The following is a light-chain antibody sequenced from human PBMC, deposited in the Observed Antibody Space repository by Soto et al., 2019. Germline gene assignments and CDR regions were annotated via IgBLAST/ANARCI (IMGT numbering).Light chain of an antibody. CDR3: QQYNNWPPYT. CDR2: GAS. CDR1: QSVSSN. V-gene: IGKV3-15*01. J-gene: IGKJ2*01. Sequence: ILMTQSQATLSVSPGERATLSCRASQSVSSNLAWYQQKPGQAPRLLIYGASTRATGIPARFSGSGSGTEFTLTISSLQSEDFAVYYCQQYNNWPPYTFGQGTKLEIK.